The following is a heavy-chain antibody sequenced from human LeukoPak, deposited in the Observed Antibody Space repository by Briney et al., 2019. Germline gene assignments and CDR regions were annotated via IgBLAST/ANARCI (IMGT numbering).Heavy chain of an antibody. Sequence: PSETLSLTCTVSGGSISSGSYYWSWIRQPAGKGLEWIGRIYTSGSTNYNPSLKSRVTISVDTSKNQFSLKLSSVTVADTAVYYCARDGPLDYGDYYGMDVWGQGTTVTVSS. V-gene: IGHV4-61*02. CDR2: IYTSGST. J-gene: IGHJ6*02. CDR1: GGSISSGSYY. CDR3: ARDGPLDYGDYYGMDV. D-gene: IGHD4-17*01.